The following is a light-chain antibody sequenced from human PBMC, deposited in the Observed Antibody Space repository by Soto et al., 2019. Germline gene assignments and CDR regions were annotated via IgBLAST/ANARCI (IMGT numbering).Light chain of an antibody. V-gene: IGKV3-15*01. J-gene: IGKJ4*01. Sequence: IVMTQSPATLSVSPGERATLSCRASQSVSSNLSWYQQKPGQAPRLLIYGASTRATGIPARFSGSGSGTECSLTISSLQSEDFAGYYCQQYNNWPPNTFGGGTQGEIK. CDR3: QQYNNWPPNT. CDR1: QSVSSN. CDR2: GAS.